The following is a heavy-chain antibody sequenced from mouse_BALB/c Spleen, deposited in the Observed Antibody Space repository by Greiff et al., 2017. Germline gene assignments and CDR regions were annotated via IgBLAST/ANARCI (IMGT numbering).Heavy chain of an antibody. J-gene: IGHJ4*01. D-gene: IGHD2-3*01. CDR2: IDTSDSYT. Sequence: QVQLQQPGAELVMPGASVKMSCKASGYTFTDYWMHWVKQRPGQGLAWIGAIDTSDSYTSYNQKFKGKATLTVDESSSTAYMQLSSLTSEDSAVYYCARRGWLLRGAMDYWGQGTSVTVSS. V-gene: IGHV1-69*01. CDR1: GYTFTDYW. CDR3: ARRGWLLRGAMDY.